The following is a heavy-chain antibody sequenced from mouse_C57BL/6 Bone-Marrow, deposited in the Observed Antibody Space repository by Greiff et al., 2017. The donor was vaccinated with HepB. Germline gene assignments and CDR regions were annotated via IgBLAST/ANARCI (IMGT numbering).Heavy chain of an antibody. J-gene: IGHJ4*01. Sequence: EVKLMESGGGLVQPGGSLKLSCAASGFTFSDYGMAWVRQAPRKGPEWVAFISNLAYSIYYADTVTGRFTISRENAKNTLYLGMSSLRSEDTAMYYCARGGWLLQDAMDYWGQGTSVTVSS. D-gene: IGHD2-3*01. CDR1: GFTFSDYG. CDR3: ARGGWLLQDAMDY. V-gene: IGHV5-15*01. CDR2: ISNLAYSI.